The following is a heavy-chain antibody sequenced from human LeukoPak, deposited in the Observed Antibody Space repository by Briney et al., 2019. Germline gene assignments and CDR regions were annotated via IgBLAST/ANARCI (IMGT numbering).Heavy chain of an antibody. CDR3: AKDSVAVADTPTFGY. V-gene: IGHV3-9*01. J-gene: IGHJ4*02. D-gene: IGHD6-19*01. CDR1: GFTFDDYA. CDR2: ISWNSGSI. Sequence: PGGSLRLSCAASGFTFDDYAMHWVRQAPGKGLEWVSGISWNSGSIGYADSVKGRFTISRDNAKNSLYLQMNSLRAEDTALYYCAKDSVAVADTPTFGYWGQGTLVTVSS.